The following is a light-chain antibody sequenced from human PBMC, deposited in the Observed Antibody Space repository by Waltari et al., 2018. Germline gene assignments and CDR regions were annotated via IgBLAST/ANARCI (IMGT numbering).Light chain of an antibody. CDR3: QTWGTGIWV. CDR2: LNSDCSH. Sequence: QLVLTQSPSASASVGASVKLTCTLSSGHSSYAIAWHQLHPEKGPRYLMKLNSDCSHSKWDGIPGRFSGSSAGAARYLPGSSLQSEDDADYYCQTWGTGIWVFGGGTTLTVL. CDR1: SGHSSYA. V-gene: IGLV4-69*01. J-gene: IGLJ3*02.